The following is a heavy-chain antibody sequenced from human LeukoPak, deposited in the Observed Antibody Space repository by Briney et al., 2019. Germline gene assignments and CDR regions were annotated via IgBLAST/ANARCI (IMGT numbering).Heavy chain of an antibody. CDR1: GYTFTTYY. CDR3: ARIWTGGY. CDR2: INPSGGTT. D-gene: IGHD3/OR15-3a*01. Sequence: ASVKVSCKASGYTFTTYYMHWVRQAPGQGLEWMGIINPSGGTTFYAQKFQGRVTTTRDMSTSTVYMELSSLRSEDTAVYYCARIWTGGYWGQGTLVTVSS. J-gene: IGHJ4*02. V-gene: IGHV1-46*01.